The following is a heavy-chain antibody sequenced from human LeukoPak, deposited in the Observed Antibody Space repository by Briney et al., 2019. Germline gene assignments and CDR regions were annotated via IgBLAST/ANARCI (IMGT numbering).Heavy chain of an antibody. CDR1: GGSISSYY. J-gene: IGHJ4*02. CDR3: TNSIDFDYGDYYFDY. Sequence: SETLSLTCTVSGGSISSYYWSWIRQPAGKGLEWIGRIYTSGSTTYNPSLKSRVTMSVDTSKNQFSMKLSSVTAADTAVYYCTNSIDFDYGDYYFDYWGQGALVTISS. V-gene: IGHV4-4*07. D-gene: IGHD4-17*01. CDR2: IYTSGST.